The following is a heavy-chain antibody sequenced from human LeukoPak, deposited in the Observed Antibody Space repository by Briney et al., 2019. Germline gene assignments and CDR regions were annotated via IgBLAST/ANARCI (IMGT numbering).Heavy chain of an antibody. J-gene: IGHJ4*02. CDR1: GYSISSGYY. D-gene: IGHD3-16*02. CDR2: IYHSGST. V-gene: IGHV4-38-2*02. CDR3: AREMITFGGVIVEGPDY. Sequence: SETLSLTCTVSGYSISSGYYWGWIRQPPGRGLEWIGSIYHSGSTYYNPSLKSRVTISVDTSKNQFSLKLSSVTAADTAVYYCAREMITFGGVIVEGPDYWGQGTLVTVSS.